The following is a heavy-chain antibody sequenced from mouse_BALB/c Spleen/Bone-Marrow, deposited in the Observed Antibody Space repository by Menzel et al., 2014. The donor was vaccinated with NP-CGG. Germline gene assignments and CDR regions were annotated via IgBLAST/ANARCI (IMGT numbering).Heavy chain of an antibody. CDR2: INPSNGGT. CDR1: GYTFTSYY. D-gene: IGHD1-2*01. V-gene: IGHV1S81*02. J-gene: IGHJ2*01. CDR3: TRLSLLRGYFDY. Sequence: QLQQSGAELVKPGTSVKLSCKASGYTFTSYYIYWVKQRPGQGLKWIGEINPSNGGTNFNEKFKSKATLTVDKSSSTAYMQLSSLTSEDSAVYYCTRLSLLRGYFDYWGQGTTLTVSS.